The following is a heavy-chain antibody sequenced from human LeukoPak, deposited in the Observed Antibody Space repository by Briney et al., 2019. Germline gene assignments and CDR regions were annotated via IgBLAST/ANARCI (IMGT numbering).Heavy chain of an antibody. CDR2: LNDVGGDA. CDR1: GFTFSTYA. V-gene: IGHV3-23*01. D-gene: IGHD3-10*01. CDR3: AKRAKRSGSYYNSNP. Sequence: SGGSLRLSCAASGFTFSTYAMAWVRQAPGKGLEWVSSLNDVGGDAYYADSVKGRFTISRDNSKNTLFLQMNSLRAEDTAAYYCAKRAKRSGSYYNSNPWGQGTLVTVSS. J-gene: IGHJ5*02.